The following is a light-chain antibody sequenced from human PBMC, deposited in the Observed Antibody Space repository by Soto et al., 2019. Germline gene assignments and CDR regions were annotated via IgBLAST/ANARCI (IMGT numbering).Light chain of an antibody. J-gene: IGLJ2*01. CDR2: EVN. Sequence: QSALTQAPSASGSPGQSVTISCTGTSSDVGSYNYVSWYQQYPGKAPKLMIYEVNKRPSAVTGRYSASKSDNTASLTVSGLQAEDEADYYCSSYGGNNNLIFGGGTKLTVL. V-gene: IGLV2-8*01. CDR1: SSDVGSYNY. CDR3: SSYGGNNNLI.